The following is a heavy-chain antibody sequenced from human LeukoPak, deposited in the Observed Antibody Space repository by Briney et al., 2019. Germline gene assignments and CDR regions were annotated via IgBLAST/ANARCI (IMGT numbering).Heavy chain of an antibody. CDR1: GFTFSSYA. CDR3: AKEGCSGGSCYLRFDY. CDR2: ISGSGGST. D-gene: IGHD2-15*01. V-gene: IGHV3-23*01. Sequence: PGGSLRLSCAASGFTFSSYAMSWVRQAPGKGLEWVSAISGSGGSTYYADSVKGRFTISRDNSKNTLYLQMNSLRAEDTAVYYCAKEGCSGGSCYLRFDYWGQGTLVTVSS. J-gene: IGHJ4*02.